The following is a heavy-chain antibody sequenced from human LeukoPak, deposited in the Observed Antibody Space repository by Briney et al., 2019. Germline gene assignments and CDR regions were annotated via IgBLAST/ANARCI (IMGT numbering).Heavy chain of an antibody. J-gene: IGHJ4*02. Sequence: SETLSLTCAVYGGSFSGYYWSWIRQPPGKGLEWIGEINHSGSTNYNPSLKSRVTISVDTSKNQFSLKLSSVTAADTAVYYCARGRFTASFKPYFDYWGQGTLVTVSS. CDR3: ARGRFTASFKPYFDY. CDR2: INHSGST. CDR1: GGSFSGYY. V-gene: IGHV4-34*01. D-gene: IGHD3-16*01.